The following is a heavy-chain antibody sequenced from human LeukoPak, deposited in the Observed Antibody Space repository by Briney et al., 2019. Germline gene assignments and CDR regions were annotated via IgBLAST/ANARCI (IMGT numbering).Heavy chain of an antibody. V-gene: IGHV3-48*01. CDR2: ISSSSATL. Sequence: PGGSLRPSCAASGFTFSDYNINWVRQAPGKGLEWVSYISSSSATLYYADSVKGRFTISRDNAKNSLYLQLSSLRVEDTAVYYCESGDGNYYGMDVWGQGTTVTVSS. D-gene: IGHD2-21*02. J-gene: IGHJ6*02. CDR3: ESGDGNYYGMDV. CDR1: GFTFSDYN.